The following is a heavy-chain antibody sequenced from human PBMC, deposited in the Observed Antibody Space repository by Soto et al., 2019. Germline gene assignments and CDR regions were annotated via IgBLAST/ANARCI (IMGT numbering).Heavy chain of an antibody. J-gene: IGHJ4*02. CDR3: ARGITMIEFDD. V-gene: IGHV4-59*01. D-gene: IGHD3-22*01. Sequence: SETLSLTCTVSGGSISSYYWSWIRQPPGKGLEWIGYIYYSGSTNYNPSLKSRVTISVDTSKNQFSLKLSSVTAADTAVYYCARGITMIEFDDWGQGTLVTVAS. CDR1: GGSISSYY. CDR2: IYYSGST.